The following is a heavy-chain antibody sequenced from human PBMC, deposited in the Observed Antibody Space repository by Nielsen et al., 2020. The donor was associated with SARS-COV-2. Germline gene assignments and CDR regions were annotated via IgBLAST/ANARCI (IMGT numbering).Heavy chain of an antibody. V-gene: IGHV3-43*01. D-gene: IGHD5-18*01. CDR2: ISWDGGST. J-gene: IGHJ6*02. CDR3: ARASTRNVDTAYYGMDV. CDR1: GFTFDDYT. Sequence: GESLKISCAASGFTFDDYTMHWVCQAPGKGLEWVSLISWDGGSTYYADSVKGRFTISRDNAKNSLYLQMNSLRAEDTAVYYCARASTRNVDTAYYGMDVWGQGTTVTVSS.